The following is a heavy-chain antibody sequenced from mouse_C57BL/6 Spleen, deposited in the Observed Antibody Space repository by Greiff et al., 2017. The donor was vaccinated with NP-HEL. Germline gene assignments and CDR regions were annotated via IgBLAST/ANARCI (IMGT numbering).Heavy chain of an antibody. D-gene: IGHD1-1*01. Sequence: VQLQQPGAELVKPGASVKLSCKASGYTFTSYWMQWVKQRPGQGLEWIGEIDPSDSYTNYNQKFKGKATLTVDTSSSTAYMQLSSLTSEDSAVYYCARICYYGSSYAMDYWGQGTSVTVSS. V-gene: IGHV1-50*01. CDR2: IDPSDSYT. J-gene: IGHJ4*01. CDR3: ARICYYGSSYAMDY. CDR1: GYTFTSYW.